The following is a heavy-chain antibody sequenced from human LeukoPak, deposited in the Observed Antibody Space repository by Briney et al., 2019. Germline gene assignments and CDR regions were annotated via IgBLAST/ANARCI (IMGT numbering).Heavy chain of an antibody. CDR1: GFTFDDYA. D-gene: IGHD2-15*01. CDR3: AKDLRKRYCSGGSCFYYYYYMDV. V-gene: IGHV3-43D*03. J-gene: IGHJ6*03. CDR2: ISWDGGST. Sequence: GGSLRLSCAASGFTFDDYAMHWVRHAPGKGLEWVSLISWDGGSTYYADSVKGRFTISRDNSKNSLYLQMNSLRAEDTALYYCAKDLRKRYCSGGSCFYYYYYMDVWGKGTTVTVSS.